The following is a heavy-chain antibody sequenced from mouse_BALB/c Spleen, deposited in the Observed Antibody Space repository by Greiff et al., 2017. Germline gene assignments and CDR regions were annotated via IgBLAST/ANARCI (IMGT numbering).Heavy chain of an antibody. Sequence: EVKLMESGGGLVQPGGSLRLSCATSGFTFTDYYMSWVRQPPGKALEWLGFIRNKANGYTTEYSASVKGRFTISRDNSQSILYLQMNTLRAEDSATYYCARRDGNYGYFDVWGAGTTVTVAS. CDR1: GFTFTDYY. V-gene: IGHV7-3*02. D-gene: IGHD2-1*01. J-gene: IGHJ1*01. CDR3: ARRDGNYGYFDV. CDR2: IRNKANGYTT.